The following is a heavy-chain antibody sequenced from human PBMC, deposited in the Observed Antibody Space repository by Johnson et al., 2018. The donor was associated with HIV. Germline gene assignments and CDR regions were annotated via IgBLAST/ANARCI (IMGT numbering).Heavy chain of an antibody. V-gene: IGHV3-NL1*01. Sequence: QVQLVESGGGVVQPGRSLRLSCAASGFTFDDYAMHWVRQAPGKGLEWVSVIYSGGSTYYADSVKGRFTISRDNSKYTLFLQMNSLRTDDTAVYYCVKGRAQHLDGGAFDIWGHGTMVTVSS. CDR3: VKGRAQHLDGGAFDI. J-gene: IGHJ3*02. D-gene: IGHD6-13*01. CDR2: IYSGGST. CDR1: GFTFDDYA.